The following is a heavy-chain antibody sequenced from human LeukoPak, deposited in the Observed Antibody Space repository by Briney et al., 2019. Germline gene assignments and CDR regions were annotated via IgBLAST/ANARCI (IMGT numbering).Heavy chain of an antibody. Sequence: PSEALSLTCIVSGGSISSYYWSWLRQPAGNGLEWIGRIYTSGSTNYNPSLKSRVTMSVDSSKNQFFLKLSSVTAADTAVYYCARGVTMIRGVAAFDIWGQGTMVTVSS. V-gene: IGHV4-4*07. D-gene: IGHD3-10*01. J-gene: IGHJ3*02. CDR2: IYTSGST. CDR1: GGSISSYY. CDR3: ARGVTMIRGVAAFDI.